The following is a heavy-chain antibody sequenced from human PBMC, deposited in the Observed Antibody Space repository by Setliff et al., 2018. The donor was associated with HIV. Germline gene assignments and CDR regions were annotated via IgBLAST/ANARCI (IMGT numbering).Heavy chain of an antibody. CDR3: AKGAGFYGDYTFDY. Sequence: SETLSLTCTVSGASITSHYWSWIRQSPGRQLEWIGYIYSTGSTNYNPSLQSRVSISIDASKNKFSLKVTSVTSADTAVYYCAKGAGFYGDYTFDYWGQGNLVTVSS. V-gene: IGHV4-59*11. CDR2: IYSTGST. D-gene: IGHD4-17*01. J-gene: IGHJ4*02. CDR1: GASITSHY.